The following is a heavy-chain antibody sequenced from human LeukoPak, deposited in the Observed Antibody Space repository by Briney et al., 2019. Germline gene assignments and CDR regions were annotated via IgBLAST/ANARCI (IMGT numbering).Heavy chain of an antibody. CDR3: ARQGGITMIVVVIQDAFDI. CDR1: GYSISSGYY. Sequence: SETLSLTCSVSGYSISSGYYWGWIRQPPGRGLEWIGSIYYTGGTLYNPSLKGRVSMSVDTSTNQFSLKLTSVTAADTAVYYCARQGGITMIVVVIQDAFDIWGQGTMVTVSS. V-gene: IGHV4-38-2*02. D-gene: IGHD3-22*01. CDR2: IYYTGGT. J-gene: IGHJ3*02.